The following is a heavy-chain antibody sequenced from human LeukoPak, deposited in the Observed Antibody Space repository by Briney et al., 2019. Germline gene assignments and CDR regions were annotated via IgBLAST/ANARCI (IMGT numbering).Heavy chain of an antibody. CDR1: GGSISSYY. CDR3: ARQGGSGSYSPPFDY. D-gene: IGHD1-26*01. CDR2: IYYSGST. Sequence: PSETLSLTCTVSGGSISSYYWSWIRQPPGKGLEWIGYIYYSGSTNYNPSLKSRVTISVDTSKNQFSLKLSSVTAADTAVYYCARQGGSGSYSPPFDYWGQGTLVTVSS. J-gene: IGHJ4*02. V-gene: IGHV4-59*08.